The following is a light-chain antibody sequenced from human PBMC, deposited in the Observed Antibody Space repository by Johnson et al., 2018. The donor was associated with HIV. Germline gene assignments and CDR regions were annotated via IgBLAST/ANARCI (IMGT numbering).Light chain of an antibody. Sequence: QSVLTQPPSMSAAPGQTVTISCSGSSSNVGSSFVSWYRQVPGTAPKLIIYDNNKRPSGIPGRFSGSKSGPSATLGITGLQTGDEADYYCGTWDSSLTSYVFGAGTKVTVL. CDR2: DNN. V-gene: IGLV1-51*01. J-gene: IGLJ1*01. CDR1: SSNVGSSF. CDR3: GTWDSSLTSYV.